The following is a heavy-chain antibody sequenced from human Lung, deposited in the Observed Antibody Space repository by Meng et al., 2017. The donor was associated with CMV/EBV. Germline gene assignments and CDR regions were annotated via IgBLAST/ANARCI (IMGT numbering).Heavy chain of an antibody. CDR3: ARETHGSGSYHDY. Sequence: SGGSISSGDYYWSWIRQPPGKGLEWIGYIYYSGSTYYNPSLKSRVTISVDTSKNQFSLKLSSVTAADTAVYYCARETHGSGSYHDYWGQGTLVTVSS. D-gene: IGHD3-10*01. J-gene: IGHJ4*02. V-gene: IGHV4-30-4*01. CDR1: GGSISSGDYY. CDR2: IYYSGST.